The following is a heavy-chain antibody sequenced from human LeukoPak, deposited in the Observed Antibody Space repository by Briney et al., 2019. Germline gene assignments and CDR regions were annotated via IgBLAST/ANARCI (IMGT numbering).Heavy chain of an antibody. CDR1: GGSISSSSYY. CDR2: IYYSGST. V-gene: IGHV4-39*01. CDR3: ARRVAVVVPAAIRGVSDY. J-gene: IGHJ4*02. Sequence: PSETLSLTCTVSGGSISSSSYYWGWIRQPPGKGLEWIGSIYYSGSTYYNPSLKSRVTISVDTSKNQFSLKLSSVTAADTAVYYCARRVAVVVPAAIRGVSDYWGQGTLVTVSS. D-gene: IGHD2-2*02.